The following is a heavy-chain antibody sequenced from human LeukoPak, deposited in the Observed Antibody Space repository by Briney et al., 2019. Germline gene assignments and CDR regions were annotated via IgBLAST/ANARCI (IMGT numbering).Heavy chain of an antibody. CDR3: AKDSSTTVTTKGGPRRSFDY. CDR1: GFTLSSYV. Sequence: GGSLRLSCAASGFTLSSYVMSWVRQAPGKGLDWVSVISGSGGTTYYADSVKGRFTISRDNSKNTLYLQMNSLRAEDTAIYYCAKDSSTTVTTKGGPRRSFDYWGLGTLVTVSS. D-gene: IGHD4-17*01. V-gene: IGHV3-23*01. CDR2: ISGSGGTT. J-gene: IGHJ4*02.